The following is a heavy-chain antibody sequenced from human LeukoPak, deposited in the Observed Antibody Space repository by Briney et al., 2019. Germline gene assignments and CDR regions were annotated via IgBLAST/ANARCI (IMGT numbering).Heavy chain of an antibody. Sequence: ASVEVSCKASGYTFTSYDLNWVRQATGQGLEWIGWMNPNSGNTGYAQKFQGRVTLTRSTSISTAYMELRSLTSEDTAVYYCARDYGGNSGWFDPWGQGTLVTVS. D-gene: IGHD4-23*01. J-gene: IGHJ5*02. V-gene: IGHV1-8*01. CDR3: ARDYGGNSGWFDP. CDR1: GYTFTSYD. CDR2: MNPNSGNT.